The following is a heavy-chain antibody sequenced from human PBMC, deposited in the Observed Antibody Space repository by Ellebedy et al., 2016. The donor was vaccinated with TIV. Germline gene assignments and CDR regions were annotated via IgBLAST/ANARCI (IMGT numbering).Heavy chain of an antibody. CDR2: IIPIFGTA. J-gene: IGHJ3*02. CDR3: AREVAGFTMIVGAGSAFDI. V-gene: IGHV1-69*13. Sequence: SVKVSCXASGGTFSSYAISWVRQAPGQGLEWMGGIIPIFGTANYAQKFQGRVTITADESTSTAYMELSSLRSEDTAVYYCAREVAGFTMIVGAGSAFDIWGQGTMVTVSS. D-gene: IGHD3-22*01. CDR1: GGTFSSYA.